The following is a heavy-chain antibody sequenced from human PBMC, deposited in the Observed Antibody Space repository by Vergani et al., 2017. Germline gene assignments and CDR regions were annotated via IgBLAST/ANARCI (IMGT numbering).Heavy chain of an antibody. CDR1: GFTFNSYA. D-gene: IGHD2-2*01. CDR3: AKVCGSTSCPYGGGAFDV. Sequence: QLLESGGGLIQPGGSLRLSCAASGFTFNSYAMTWVRQAPGKGLGWVSGIKNNGGSTYYADSVKGRFTISRDNSKNTLYRQMTDLRAEDTATYYCAKVCGSTSCPYGGGAFDVWGHGTMVTVSS. V-gene: IGHV3-23*01. J-gene: IGHJ3*01. CDR2: IKNNGGST.